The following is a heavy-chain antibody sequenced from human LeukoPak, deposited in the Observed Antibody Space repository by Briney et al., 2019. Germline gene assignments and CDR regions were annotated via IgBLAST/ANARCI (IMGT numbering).Heavy chain of an antibody. CDR2: INPNSGGT. D-gene: IGHD4-23*01. J-gene: IGHJ4*02. V-gene: IGHV1-2*04. Sequence: VSVKVSCKASGYTFTGYYMHWVRQAPGQGLEWMGWINPNSGGTNYAQKFQGWVTMTRDTSISTAYMELSRLRSDDTAVYYCARDPYGGNNFFDYWGQGTLVTVSS. CDR1: GYTFTGYY. CDR3: ARDPYGGNNFFDY.